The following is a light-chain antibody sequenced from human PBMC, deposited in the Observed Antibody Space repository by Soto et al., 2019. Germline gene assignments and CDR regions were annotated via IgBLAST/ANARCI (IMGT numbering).Light chain of an antibody. Sequence: DIQMTQSPSTLSASVGDRVTITCRASQSISSWLAWYQQKPGKAPKRLIYDASSLESGAPSRFSGRRSGTEFALPIRSRQSDDFAPYYCHTYYSYSCTFGQGTKV. CDR3: HTYYSYSCT. V-gene: IGKV1-5*01. CDR2: DAS. CDR1: QSISSW. J-gene: IGKJ1*01.